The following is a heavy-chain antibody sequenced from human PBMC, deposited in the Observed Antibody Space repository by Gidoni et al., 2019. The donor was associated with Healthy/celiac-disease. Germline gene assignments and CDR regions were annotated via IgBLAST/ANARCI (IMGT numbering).Heavy chain of an antibody. V-gene: IGHV3-48*04. D-gene: IGHD2-15*01. Sequence: EVQLVESGGGLVQPGGSLRLSCAASGFTFSCYSRNWVRQAPGKGLECVAYISSSSSTIYYADSVKGRFTISRDNAKNSLYLQMNSLRAEDTAVYYCARVMCGSCYSPDYWGQGTLVTVSS. CDR1: GFTFSCYS. J-gene: IGHJ4*02. CDR3: ARVMCGSCYSPDY. CDR2: ISSSSSTI.